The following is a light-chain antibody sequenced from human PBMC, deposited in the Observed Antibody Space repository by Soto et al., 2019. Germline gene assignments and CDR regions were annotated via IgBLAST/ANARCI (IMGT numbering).Light chain of an antibody. J-gene: IGLJ1*01. CDR3: NSFRVNRLYV. V-gene: IGLV2-14*01. Sequence: QSALAQPASVSGSPGQKITISCTGTSSDVGGYNAVSWYQHHPGKAPKLIIYEVTHRPAGVSGRFSASKSGNTASLTISGLQAEDEADYYCNSFRVNRLYVFGTGTKLTVL. CDR1: SSDVGGYNA. CDR2: EVT.